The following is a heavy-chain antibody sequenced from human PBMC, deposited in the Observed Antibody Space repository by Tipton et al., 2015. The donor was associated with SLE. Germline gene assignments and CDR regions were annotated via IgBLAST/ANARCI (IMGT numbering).Heavy chain of an antibody. CDR1: GYTFTSYA. Sequence: QSGAEVKKPGASVKVSCQASGYTFTSYAISWVRQAPGQGLEWMGLIYSYNGATHFAQKFQGRVTMTTGTSTSTAYMELRSLRSDDTAVYFCARELDGDYATHWGQGTLVTVSS. J-gene: IGHJ4*02. V-gene: IGHV1-18*01. CDR2: IYSYNGAT. D-gene: IGHD4-17*01. CDR3: ARELDGDYATH.